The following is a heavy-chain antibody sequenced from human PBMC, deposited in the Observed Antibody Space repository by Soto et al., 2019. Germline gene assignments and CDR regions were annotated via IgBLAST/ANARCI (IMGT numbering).Heavy chain of an antibody. CDR1: GFTFSSYG. V-gene: IGHV3-33*01. CDR2: IWYDGSNK. J-gene: IGHJ3*02. Sequence: GGSLRLSCAASGFTFSSYGMHWVRQAPGKGLEWVAVIWYDGSNKYYADSVKGRFTISRDNSKNTLYLQMNSLRAEDTAVYYCARENWGSAFDIWGQGTMVTVSS. CDR3: ARENWGSAFDI. D-gene: IGHD7-27*01.